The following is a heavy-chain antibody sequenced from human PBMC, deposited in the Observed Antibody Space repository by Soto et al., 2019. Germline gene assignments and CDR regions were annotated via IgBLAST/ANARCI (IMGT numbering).Heavy chain of an antibody. J-gene: IGHJ4*02. D-gene: IGHD2-2*01. CDR1: GFTFSSYA. CDR2: ISGSGGST. CDR3: AKYIVVVPAAIIPYTYFDY. Sequence: PGGSLGLSCAASGFTFSSYAMSWVRQAPGKGLEWVSAISGSGGSTYYADSVKGRFTISRDNSKNTLYLQMNSLRAEDTAVYYCAKYIVVVPAAIIPYTYFDYWGQGTLVTVSS. V-gene: IGHV3-23*01.